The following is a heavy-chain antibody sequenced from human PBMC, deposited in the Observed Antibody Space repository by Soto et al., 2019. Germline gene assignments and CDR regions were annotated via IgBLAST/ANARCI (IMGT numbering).Heavy chain of an antibody. J-gene: IGHJ6*02. CDR1: GFTFSSYS. D-gene: IGHD3-3*01. Sequence: GGSLRLSCAASGFTFSSYSMNWVRQAPGKGLEWVSSISSSSSYIYYADSVKGRFTISRDDAKNSLYLQMNSLRAEDTAVYYCARDLSFWSGSGMDVWGQGTTVTVSS. V-gene: IGHV3-21*01. CDR2: ISSSSSYI. CDR3: ARDLSFWSGSGMDV.